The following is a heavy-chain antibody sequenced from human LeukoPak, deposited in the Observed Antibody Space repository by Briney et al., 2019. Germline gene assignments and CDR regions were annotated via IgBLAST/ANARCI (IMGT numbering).Heavy chain of an antibody. D-gene: IGHD2-2*01. Sequence: PGGSLRLSCAASGFTFSSYAMSWVRQAPAKGLEGVSFISGSGGSTYYADSVKSRFTISRDNSKNTLYLQMNSLRADDTAVYYCAKSRGVVLATSFDYWGQGTLVTVSS. CDR3: AKSRGVVLATSFDY. J-gene: IGHJ4*02. CDR1: GFTFSSYA. V-gene: IGHV3-23*01. CDR2: ISGSGGST.